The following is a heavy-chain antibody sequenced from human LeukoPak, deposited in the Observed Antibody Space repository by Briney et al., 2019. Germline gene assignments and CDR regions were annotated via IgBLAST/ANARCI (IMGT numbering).Heavy chain of an antibody. CDR1: GGSISSGGYY. CDR3: ARGLAALRNFDY. J-gene: IGHJ4*02. Sequence: PSETLSLTCTVSGGSISSGGYYWSWIRQHPGKGLEWIGYIYYSGSTYYNPSLKSRVTISVDTSKNQFSLKLSSVTAADTAVYYCARGLAALRNFDYWGQGTLVTVSS. V-gene: IGHV4-31*03. D-gene: IGHD6-6*01. CDR2: IYYSGST.